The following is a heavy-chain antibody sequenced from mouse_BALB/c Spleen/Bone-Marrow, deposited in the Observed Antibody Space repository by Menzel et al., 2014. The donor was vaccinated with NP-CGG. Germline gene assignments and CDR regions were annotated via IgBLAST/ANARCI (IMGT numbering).Heavy chain of an antibody. J-gene: IGHJ4*01. CDR3: ARWEYYAMDY. V-gene: IGHV14-3*02. Sequence: EVMLVESGAELVKPGASVKLSCTASGFNIKDTYMHWVKQRPEQGLEWIGRIDPANGNTEYDPKFQGKATITADTSSNTAYLQLSSLTSEDTAVYYCARWEYYAMDYWGQGTSVTVSS. CDR1: GFNIKDTY. D-gene: IGHD4-1*01. CDR2: IDPANGNT.